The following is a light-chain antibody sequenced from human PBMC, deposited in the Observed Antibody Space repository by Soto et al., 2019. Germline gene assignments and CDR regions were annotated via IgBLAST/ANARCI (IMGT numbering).Light chain of an antibody. Sequence: IVMTQSPATLSVSPGERAILSCRASQSVGGDLAWYQRKPGQAPRLLIYGASSRAPGIPTRFSGSGSGTEFTLTISSLQSEDFAIYYCQQYNNWPPWTFGQGAKVDIK. V-gene: IGKV3-15*01. J-gene: IGKJ1*01. CDR1: QSVGGD. CDR3: QQYNNWPPWT. CDR2: GAS.